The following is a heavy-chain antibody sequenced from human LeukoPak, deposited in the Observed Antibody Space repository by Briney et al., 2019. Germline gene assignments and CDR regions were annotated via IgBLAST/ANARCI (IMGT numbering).Heavy chain of an antibody. CDR2: ISYDGTNK. CDR3: ARGEVSNWVHYFDY. D-gene: IGHD7-27*01. J-gene: IGHJ4*02. V-gene: IGHV3-30-3*01. Sequence: PGGSLRLSCAASGFTFSSYAMHWVRQAPGKGLEWVAVISYDGTNKYYADSEKGRFTISRDNSKNTLYLQMNSLRAEDTAVYYCARGEVSNWVHYFDYWGQGTLVTVSS. CDR1: GFTFSSYA.